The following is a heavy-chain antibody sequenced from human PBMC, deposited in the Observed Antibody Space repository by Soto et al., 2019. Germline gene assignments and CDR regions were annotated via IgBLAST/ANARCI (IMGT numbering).Heavy chain of an antibody. D-gene: IGHD2-2*01. J-gene: IGHJ6*02. V-gene: IGHV4-61*01. Sequence: QVQLQESGPGLVKPSETLSLTCTVSGGFVNSDTHSWSWIRQPLGKRLEWIGFIYSGGSTKNPSLRSRVTMSVDTSKNQFSLKLRSVIVADTAVYHCARFVRSCSATTCSTRADVWGQGITVTVSS. CDR3: ARFVRSCSATTCSTRADV. CDR1: GGFVNSDTHS. CDR2: IYSGGST.